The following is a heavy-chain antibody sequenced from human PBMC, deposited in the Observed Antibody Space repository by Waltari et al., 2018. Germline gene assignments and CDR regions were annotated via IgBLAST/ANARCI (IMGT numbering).Heavy chain of an antibody. Sequence: QVQLVQSGSELQKPGASVKVSCKASGYTFNTYPINWVRQAPGQGLAWMGWVTTNTVNPRNSQCFTGRFVFTLDTSVSTAYLQMNTLTPEDTAVYFCARENRQWLAPEPYYFDYWGLGTLVTVTS. CDR3: ARENRQWLAPEPYYFDY. CDR2: VTTNTVNP. J-gene: IGHJ4*02. CDR1: GYTFNTYP. D-gene: IGHD6-19*01. V-gene: IGHV7-4-1*02.